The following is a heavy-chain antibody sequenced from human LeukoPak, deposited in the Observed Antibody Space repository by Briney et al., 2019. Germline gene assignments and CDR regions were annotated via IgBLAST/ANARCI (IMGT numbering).Heavy chain of an antibody. Sequence: ASVKVSCKASGYTFIGYYMHWVRQAPGQGLEWMGWINPNSGGTNYAQKFQGRVTMTRDTSISTAYMELSRLRSDDTAVYYCARVVVVPAAMLDVDALDIWGQGTMVTVSS. CDR1: GYTFIGYY. J-gene: IGHJ3*02. V-gene: IGHV1-2*02. CDR3: ARVVVVPAAMLDVDALDI. D-gene: IGHD2-2*01. CDR2: INPNSGGT.